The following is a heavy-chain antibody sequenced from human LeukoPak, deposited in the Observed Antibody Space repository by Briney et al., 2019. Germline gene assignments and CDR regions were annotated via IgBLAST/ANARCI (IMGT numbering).Heavy chain of an antibody. D-gene: IGHD4-17*01. V-gene: IGHV1-69*06. Sequence: SVKVSCKASGGTFSSYAISWVRQAPGQGLEWMGGIIPIFGTANYAQKFQGRVTITADKSTSTAYMELSSLRSEDTAVYYCARNLGKGLRGFLDYWGQGTLVTVSS. CDR2: IIPIFGTA. J-gene: IGHJ4*02. CDR3: ARNLGKGLRGFLDY. CDR1: GGTFSSYA.